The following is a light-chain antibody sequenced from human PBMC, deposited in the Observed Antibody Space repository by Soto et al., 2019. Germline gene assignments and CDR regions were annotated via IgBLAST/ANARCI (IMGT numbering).Light chain of an antibody. V-gene: IGLV2-23*02. J-gene: IGLJ3*02. CDR1: SRDVGGYNL. CDR2: EVS. CDR3: CSFAGVSTFGV. Sequence: QSALTQPASVSGSPGQSITISCTGDSRDVGGYNLVSWYQQYPGKAPKVIIYEVSKRPSGVSNRFSGSKSGNTASLTISGLHAEDEAYYHCCSFAGVSTFGVFGGGTKVTVL.